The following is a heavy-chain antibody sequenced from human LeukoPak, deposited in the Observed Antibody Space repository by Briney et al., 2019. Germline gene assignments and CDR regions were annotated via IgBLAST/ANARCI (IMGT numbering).Heavy chain of an antibody. D-gene: IGHD2-15*01. CDR1: GFTFSSYS. CDR3: ARDVEVVVAATRLNWFDP. CDR2: ISSSSSYI. J-gene: IGHJ5*02. V-gene: IGHV3-21*01. Sequence: GGSLRLSCAASGFTFSSYSMNWVRQAPGKGLEWVSSISSSSSYIYYVDSVKGRFTISRDNAKNSLYLQMNSLRAEDTAVYYCARDVEVVVAATRLNWFDPWGQGTLVTVSS.